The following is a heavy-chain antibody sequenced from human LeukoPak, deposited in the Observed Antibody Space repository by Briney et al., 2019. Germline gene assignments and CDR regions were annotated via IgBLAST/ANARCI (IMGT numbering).Heavy chain of an antibody. J-gene: IGHJ3*02. CDR1: GYTLTELS. CDR2: FDPEDGET. CDR3: ARSTDCSSTSCYFVDAFDI. Sequence: ASVKVSCKVSGYTLTELSMHWVRQAPGKGLEWMGGFDPEDGETIYAQKFQGRVTITADESTSTAYMELSSLRSEDTAVYYCARSTDCSSTSCYFVDAFDIWGQGTMVTVSS. D-gene: IGHD2-2*01. V-gene: IGHV1-24*01.